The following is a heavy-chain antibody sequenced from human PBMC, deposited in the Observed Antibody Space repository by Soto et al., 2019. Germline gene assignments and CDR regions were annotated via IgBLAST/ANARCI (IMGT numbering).Heavy chain of an antibody. J-gene: IGHJ6*02. Sequence: PSETLSLTCAVSGGSISNSKWWTWVRQVPGKGLEWIGKIDHNGITNYNPSLESRVTISKDESKNQLSLKLTSVSAADTAVYYCARLDRDYYYYGMDVWGQGTTVTVS. V-gene: IGHV4-4*02. CDR2: IDHNGIT. CDR1: GGSISNSKW. D-gene: IGHD1-1*01. CDR3: ARLDRDYYYYGMDV.